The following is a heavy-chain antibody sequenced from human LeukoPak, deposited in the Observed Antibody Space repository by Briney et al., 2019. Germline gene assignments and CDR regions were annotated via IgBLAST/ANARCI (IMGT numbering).Heavy chain of an antibody. Sequence: PSETLSLTCTVSGGSISSYYWSWIRQPPGKGLEWIGYIYYSGSTNYNPSLKSRVTISVDTSKNQFSLKLSSVTAADTAVYYCARNIRGFSLGYWGQGTLVTVSS. V-gene: IGHV4-59*01. CDR1: GGSISSYY. CDR3: ARNIRGFSLGY. J-gene: IGHJ4*02. D-gene: IGHD3-10*01. CDR2: IYYSGST.